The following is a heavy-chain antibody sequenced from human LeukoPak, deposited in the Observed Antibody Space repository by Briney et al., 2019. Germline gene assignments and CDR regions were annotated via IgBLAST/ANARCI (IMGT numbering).Heavy chain of an antibody. CDR3: ARASGYDLDY. D-gene: IGHD5-12*01. CDR2: INSDGSST. V-gene: IGHV3-74*01. Sequence: PGGSLRLSCAASGFTFSSYWMHWVRQGLGKGLVWVSRINSDGSSTSYADSVKGRFTISRDNAMNTLYLQMNSLRAEDTAVYYCARASGYDLDYWGQGTLVTVSS. J-gene: IGHJ4*02. CDR1: GFTFSSYW.